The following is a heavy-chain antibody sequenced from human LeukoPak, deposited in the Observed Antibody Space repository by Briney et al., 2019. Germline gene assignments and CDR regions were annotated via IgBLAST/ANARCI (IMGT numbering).Heavy chain of an antibody. CDR2: IHDSGST. CDR3: ARGFGAGNYYYGWFDP. Sequence: SQTLSLTCTVSGASISSCDYHWNWIRQPPGKGLEWIGFIHDSGSTYYNPSLKSRVSISRDMSKNPLSLMLSSVTAADTAVYYCARGFGAGNYYYGWFDPWGQGTLVSVSS. V-gene: IGHV4-30-4*01. J-gene: IGHJ5*02. D-gene: IGHD3-10*01. CDR1: GASISSCDYH.